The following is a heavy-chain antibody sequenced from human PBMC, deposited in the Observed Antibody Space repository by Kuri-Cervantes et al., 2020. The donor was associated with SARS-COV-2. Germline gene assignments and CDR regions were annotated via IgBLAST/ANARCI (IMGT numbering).Heavy chain of an antibody. D-gene: IGHD3-22*01. J-gene: IGHJ4*02. CDR3: AKDSGYYDSSGYYRY. Sequence: GESLKISCAASGFTFSSYGMHWVRQAPGKGLEWVAVISYDGSNKYYADSVKGRFTISRDNSKNTLYLQMNSLRAEDTAAYYCAKDSGYYDSSGYYRYWGQGTLVTVSS. CDR1: GFTFSSYG. CDR2: ISYDGSNK. V-gene: IGHV3-30*18.